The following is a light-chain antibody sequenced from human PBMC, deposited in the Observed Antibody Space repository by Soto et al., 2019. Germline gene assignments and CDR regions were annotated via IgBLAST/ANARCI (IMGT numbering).Light chain of an antibody. J-gene: IGKJ4*01. CDR1: QSIGSY. Sequence: EIVLTQSPATLSLSLGERATLSCRASQSIGSYLAWYQHKLGQPPRLLIYDASNRATGIPVRFSGSGSGTDFTLTISSLEPEDFAVYSCQQYNNWPLTFGGGTKVDIK. V-gene: IGKV3-11*01. CDR3: QQYNNWPLT. CDR2: DAS.